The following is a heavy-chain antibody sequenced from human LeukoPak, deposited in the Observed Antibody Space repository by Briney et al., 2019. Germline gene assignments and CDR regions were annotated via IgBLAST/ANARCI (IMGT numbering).Heavy chain of an antibody. CDR2: ISSGSATI. CDR3: ARDADTSTHYSRIDY. J-gene: IGHJ4*02. D-gene: IGHD3-22*01. Sequence: GGSLRLSCEASGFTFSTYSMNWVRQAPGKGLEWVSHISSGSATIYYADSVKGRFTISRDNAKNTLYLQMNSLRAEDTAVYYCARDADTSTHYSRIDYWGQGTLVTVSS. V-gene: IGHV3-48*04. CDR1: GFTFSTYS.